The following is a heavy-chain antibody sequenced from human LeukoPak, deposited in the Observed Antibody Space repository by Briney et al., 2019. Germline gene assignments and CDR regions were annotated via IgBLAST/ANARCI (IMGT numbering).Heavy chain of an antibody. V-gene: IGHV4-34*01. Sequence: SETLPLTCAVYGGSFSGYYWSWIRQPPGKGLEWVGEINHSGSTNYNPSLKSRVTISVDTSKNQFSLKLSSVTAADTAVYYCARSGGYYYWGQGTLVTVSS. J-gene: IGHJ4*02. D-gene: IGHD3-22*01. CDR1: GGSFSGYY. CDR3: ARSGGYYY. CDR2: INHSGST.